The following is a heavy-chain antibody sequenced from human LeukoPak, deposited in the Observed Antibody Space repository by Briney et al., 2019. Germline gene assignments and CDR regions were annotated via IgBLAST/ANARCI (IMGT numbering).Heavy chain of an antibody. CDR2: LTGSGIST. V-gene: IGHV3-23*01. CDR3: ARGGTNYYYMDV. Sequence: GGSLRLSCSASGFTFSDYAMTWVRQAPGKGLEWVSGLTGSGISTSYADSVKGRFTVSRDNSKNTLYLQMDSLRVDDTALYYCARGGTNYYYMDVWGNGTTVTVSS. J-gene: IGHJ6*03. CDR1: GFTFSDYA.